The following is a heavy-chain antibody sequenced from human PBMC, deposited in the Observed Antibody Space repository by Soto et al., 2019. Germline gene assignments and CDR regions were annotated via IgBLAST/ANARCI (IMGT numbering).Heavy chain of an antibody. CDR1: GGSFSTYY. Sequence: QLQQWGAGLLKPSETLSLTCVVSGGSFSTYYYNWIRQSPGKGLEWIGEINHSGNNNYSPSLKSGVTMSLDTSKNQFSLKLTSVTAADTAVYYCARGGSNDWQVALDIWGQGTMVTVSS. CDR2: INHSGNN. J-gene: IGHJ3*02. CDR3: ARGGSNDWQVALDI. V-gene: IGHV4-34*01. D-gene: IGHD3-9*01.